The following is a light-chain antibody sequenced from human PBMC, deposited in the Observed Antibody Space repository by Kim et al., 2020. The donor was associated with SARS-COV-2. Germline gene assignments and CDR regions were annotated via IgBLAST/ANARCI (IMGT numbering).Light chain of an antibody. J-gene: IGKJ1*01. V-gene: IGKV1-5*01. CDR2: DAS. CDR3: HQYDDNTPGT. CDR1: QSIRKY. Sequence: DIQMTQSPSTLSAFVGDRVTITCRASQSIRKYLAWYQQKAGKAPKLLIYDASSLERGVPSRFSGSGFGTEFTLTIGSLQPEDFATYFCHQYDDNTPGTFGQGTKVDIK.